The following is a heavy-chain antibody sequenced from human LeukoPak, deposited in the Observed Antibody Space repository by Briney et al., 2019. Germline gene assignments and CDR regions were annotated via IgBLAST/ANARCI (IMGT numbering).Heavy chain of an antibody. Sequence: GGSLRLSCAASGFTFSSYSMNRVRQAPGKGLEWVSSISSSSSYIYYADSVKGRFTISRDNAKNSLYLQMNSLRAEDTAVYYCARGSGATYSSSWYLDYWGQGTLVTVSS. CDR3: ARGSGATYSSSWYLDY. CDR2: ISSSSSYI. D-gene: IGHD6-13*01. V-gene: IGHV3-21*01. J-gene: IGHJ4*02. CDR1: GFTFSSYS.